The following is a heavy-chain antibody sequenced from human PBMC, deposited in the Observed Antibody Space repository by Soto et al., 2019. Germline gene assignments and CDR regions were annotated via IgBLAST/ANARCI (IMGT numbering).Heavy chain of an antibody. CDR2: TFTGGST. D-gene: IGHD1-26*01. CDR3: AKKPPSSIQGWAFGMDV. CDR1: GFSVTTNY. V-gene: IGHV3-53*02. Sequence: EVQLVETRGGLIQPGGSLRLSCLASGFSVTTNYIIWVRQPPGKGLEWVSTTFTGGSTHYADSVKGRFSISRDNSKNTVYLQMNNLRVEDTAVYYCAKKPPSSIQGWAFGMDVWGQGTTVSVSS. J-gene: IGHJ6*02.